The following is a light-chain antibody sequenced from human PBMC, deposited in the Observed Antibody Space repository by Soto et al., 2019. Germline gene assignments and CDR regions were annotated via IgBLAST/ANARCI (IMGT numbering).Light chain of an antibody. V-gene: IGKV3-20*01. Sequence: EIVLTQSPGTLSLSPGERATLSCRASQSVSSSYLAWYQQKPGQAPRLLIYGASSRATGIPDRFSGSGSGTEFTLTISRLEPEDFEVYYCQQYGSSTETFGQGTKVDIK. CDR3: QQYGSSTET. CDR1: QSVSSSY. J-gene: IGKJ1*01. CDR2: GAS.